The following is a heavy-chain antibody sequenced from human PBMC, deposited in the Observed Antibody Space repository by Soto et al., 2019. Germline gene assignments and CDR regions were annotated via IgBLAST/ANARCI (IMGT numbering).Heavy chain of an antibody. CDR1: GFTFSTYW. CDR2: ISADGTDT. Sequence: SLRLSCAASGFTFSTYWMHWVRQAPGEGLLWVSGISADGTDTRYGDSVEGRFTISRDNAKNTVHLQMNSLRVEDTAVYYCARDFKDRGWGQGTLVTVSS. V-gene: IGHV3-74*01. J-gene: IGHJ4*02. CDR3: ARDFKDRG.